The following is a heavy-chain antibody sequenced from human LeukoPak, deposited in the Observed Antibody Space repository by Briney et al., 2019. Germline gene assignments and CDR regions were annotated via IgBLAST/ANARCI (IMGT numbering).Heavy chain of an antibody. Sequence: ASVKISCKASGYTFTGYYLHWVRQAPGQGLEWMGWISAYNGNTNYAQKLQGRVTMTTDTSTSTAYMELRSLRSDDTAVYYCAREKPGRAARPTFWDYWGQGTLVTVSS. J-gene: IGHJ4*02. D-gene: IGHD6-6*01. V-gene: IGHV1-18*04. CDR1: GYTFTGYY. CDR2: ISAYNGNT. CDR3: AREKPGRAARPTFWDY.